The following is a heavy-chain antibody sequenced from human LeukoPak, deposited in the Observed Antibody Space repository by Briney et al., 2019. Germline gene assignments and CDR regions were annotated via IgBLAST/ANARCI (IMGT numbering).Heavy chain of an antibody. CDR2: ISIRGSAI. V-gene: IGHV3-11*01. Sequence: GGSLRLSCAASGFTFSDYYMSWIRQAPGKGLEGVSYISIRGSAIYYADSVKGRFTISRDNAKNSLYLQMSSLRVEDTAVYYCARDRRGITALVDYFDSWGQGTLVTVSS. CDR3: ARDRRGITALVDYFDS. CDR1: GFTFSDYY. J-gene: IGHJ4*02. D-gene: IGHD5-18*01.